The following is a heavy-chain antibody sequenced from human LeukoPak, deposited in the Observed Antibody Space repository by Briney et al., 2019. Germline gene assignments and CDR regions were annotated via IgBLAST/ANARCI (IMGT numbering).Heavy chain of an antibody. Sequence: GGSLRLSCAASGFTFSSYNMIWVRQAPGKGLEWISYISTRSSTIYYADSVKGRFTISRDNAKNSLFLQMNSLRDEDTAVYYCGRTVDGLTGADYWGQGTLVTVSS. J-gene: IGHJ4*02. V-gene: IGHV3-48*02. CDR1: GFTFSSYN. CDR3: GRTVDGLTGADY. CDR2: ISTRSSTI. D-gene: IGHD7-27*01.